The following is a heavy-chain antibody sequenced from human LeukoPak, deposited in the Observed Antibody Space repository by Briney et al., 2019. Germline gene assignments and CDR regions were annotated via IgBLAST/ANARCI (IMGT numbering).Heavy chain of an antibody. D-gene: IGHD3-3*01. CDR3: AKDGFQSSEWSPPLNS. J-gene: IGHJ4*02. V-gene: IGHV3-23*01. Sequence: GGSLRLSCAASGFTVSSNYMSWVRQAPGKGLEWVSLISGHAGSTEYADSVEGRFTISRDVRRNTLYLQMYSLRAEDTATYFCAKDGFQSSEWSPPLNSWGQGTLVTVSA. CDR1: GFTVSSNY. CDR2: ISGHAGST.